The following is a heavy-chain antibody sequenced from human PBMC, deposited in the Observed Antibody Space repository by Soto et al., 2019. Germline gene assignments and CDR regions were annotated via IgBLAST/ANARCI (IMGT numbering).Heavy chain of an antibody. CDR1: GDSISAYS. CDR2: IHYNGNT. CDR3: AREGNLGGWLQPLDF. J-gene: IGHJ4*02. V-gene: IGHV4-59*01. Sequence: QVQLQVSGPGLVKPSETLSLTCTVSGDSISAYSWSWVRQPPGKGLEWIGNIHYNGNTKYSPSLKTRVTITFDTSKNHFSLRLISVTAADTAIYFCAREGNLGGWLQPLDFWGQGTLVTVSS. D-gene: IGHD5-12*01.